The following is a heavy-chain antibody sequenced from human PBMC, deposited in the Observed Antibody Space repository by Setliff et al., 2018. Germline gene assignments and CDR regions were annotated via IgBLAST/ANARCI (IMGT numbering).Heavy chain of an antibody. CDR3: ARRGMSSSWFQGYFDY. V-gene: IGHV1-24*01. D-gene: IGHD6-13*01. CDR1: GYTLTELS. Sequence: ASVKVSCKVSGYTLTELSMHWVRQAPGKGLELMGGFDPEDGETIYAQKFQGRVTMTEDTSTDTAYMELSSLRSEDTAVYYCARRGMSSSWFQGYFDYWGQGTLVTVSS. CDR2: FDPEDGET. J-gene: IGHJ4*02.